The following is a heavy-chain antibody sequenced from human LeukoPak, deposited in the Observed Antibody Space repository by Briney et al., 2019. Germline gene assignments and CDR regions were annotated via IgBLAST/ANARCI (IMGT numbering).Heavy chain of an antibody. Sequence: GGSLRLSCEASAFAFSSYLMSWVRQAPGKGLEWVANMKEDGGEINYVDSVKGRLTISRDNAKNSLFLQMNSLRVEDTAVYYCARYRGYSTFDYWGQGTLVTVSS. J-gene: IGHJ4*02. CDR3: ARYRGYSTFDY. CDR1: AFAFSSYL. D-gene: IGHD4-23*01. CDR2: MKEDGGEI. V-gene: IGHV3-7*01.